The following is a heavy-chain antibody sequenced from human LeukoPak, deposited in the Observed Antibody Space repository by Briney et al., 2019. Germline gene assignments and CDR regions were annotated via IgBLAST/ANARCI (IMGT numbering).Heavy chain of an antibody. Sequence: PSETLSLTCTVSGDSISSGDYYRSWIRQPPGKGLEWIGYIYYSGSTYYNPSLKSRVTISVDTSKNQFSLKLSSVTAADTAVYYCAIGGGDWTPWGMDVWGQGTTVTVSS. CDR1: GDSISSGDYY. D-gene: IGHD2-21*02. J-gene: IGHJ6*02. CDR2: IYYSGST. V-gene: IGHV4-30-4*01. CDR3: AIGGGDWTPWGMDV.